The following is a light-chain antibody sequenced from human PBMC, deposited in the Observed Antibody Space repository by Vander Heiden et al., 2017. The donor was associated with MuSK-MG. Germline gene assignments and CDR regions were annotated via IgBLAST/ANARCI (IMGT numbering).Light chain of an antibody. J-gene: IGKJ2*01. CDR1: QSLLHSDGYNY. CDR3: MQTLHFPYT. Sequence: DTVMTQSPLSLPVTPGEPASISCRSSQSLLHSDGYNYLAWYLQKPGQSPQVLIYLGSDRASGVPDRFSDSGSGTDFTLKISRVEAEDVGVYYCMQTLHFPYTFGQGTKLEIK. CDR2: LGS. V-gene: IGKV2-28*01.